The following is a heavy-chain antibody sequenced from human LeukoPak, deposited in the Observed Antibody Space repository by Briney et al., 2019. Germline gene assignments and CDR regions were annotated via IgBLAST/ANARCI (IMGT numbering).Heavy chain of an antibody. CDR2: INPNSGGT. V-gene: IGHV1-2*02. CDR1: GYTFTGYY. D-gene: IGHD5-12*01. Sequence: ASVKVSCKASGYTFTGYYMHWLRQAPRQGGEWMGWINPNSGGTNYAQKFQGRVTMTRDTSISTAYMELSRLRSDDTAVYYCAREEQLRELDYWGQGTLVTVSS. CDR3: AREEQLRELDY. J-gene: IGHJ4*02.